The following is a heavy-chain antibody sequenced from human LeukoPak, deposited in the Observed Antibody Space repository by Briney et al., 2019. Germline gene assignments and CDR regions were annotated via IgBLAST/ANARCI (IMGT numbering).Heavy chain of an antibody. D-gene: IGHD3-10*01. CDR1: GYTFTGYY. J-gene: IGHJ4*02. Sequence: ASVKVSCKASGYTFTGYYMHWVRQAPGQGLEWMGWINPNNGGTNYAQKFQGRVTMTRDTSTAYMELSRLRSDDTAVYYCARDNYGSGSYYKYWGQGTLVTVSS. V-gene: IGHV1-2*02. CDR2: INPNNGGT. CDR3: ARDNYGSGSYYKY.